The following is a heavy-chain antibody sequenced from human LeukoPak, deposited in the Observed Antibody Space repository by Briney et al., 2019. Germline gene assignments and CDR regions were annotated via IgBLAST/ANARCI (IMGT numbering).Heavy chain of an antibody. V-gene: IGHV3-74*01. Sequence: GGSLRLSCAASGFTFSSYWMHWVRQAPGKGLVWVSRINSDGSSTSYADSVKGRFTISRDNAKNTLYLQMNSLRAEDTAVYYCARARPLDAFDIWGQGTMVTVSS. CDR3: ARARPLDAFDI. CDR1: GFTFSSYW. J-gene: IGHJ3*02. CDR2: INSDGSST. D-gene: IGHD6-6*01.